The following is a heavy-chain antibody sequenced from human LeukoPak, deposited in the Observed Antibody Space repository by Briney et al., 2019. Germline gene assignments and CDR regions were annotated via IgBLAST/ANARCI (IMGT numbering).Heavy chain of an antibody. Sequence: SETLSLTCAVYGGSFSGYYWSWIRQPPGKGLEWIGEINHSGSTNYNPSLKSRFTISVDTSKNQFSLQLNSVTPEDTAVYYCAKSSGPTFDYWGQGTLVTVSS. J-gene: IGHJ4*02. CDR1: GGSFSGYY. D-gene: IGHD6-19*01. CDR3: AKSSGPTFDY. CDR2: INHSGST. V-gene: IGHV4-34*01.